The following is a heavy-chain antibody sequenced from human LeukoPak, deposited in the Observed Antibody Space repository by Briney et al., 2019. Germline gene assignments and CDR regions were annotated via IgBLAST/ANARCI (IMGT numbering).Heavy chain of an antibody. Sequence: SETLSLTCTVSGGSISSYYWSWIRQPPGKGLEWIGRIYTSGSTNYNPSLKSRVTISVDTSKNQLSLKLSSVTAADTAVYYCASGDGGYRSGREYYFDYWGRGTLVTVSS. D-gene: IGHD3-10*01. V-gene: IGHV4-4*08. J-gene: IGHJ4*02. CDR1: GGSISSYY. CDR3: ASGDGGYRSGREYYFDY. CDR2: IYTSGST.